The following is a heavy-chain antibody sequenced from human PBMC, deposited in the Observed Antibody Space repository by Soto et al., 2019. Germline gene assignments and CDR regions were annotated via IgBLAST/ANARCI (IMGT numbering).Heavy chain of an antibody. Sequence: QVQLVQSGAEVKKPGSSVKVSCKASGGTFSSYTISWVRQAPGQGLEWMGRIIPILGIANYAQKFQGRVTSTADKSTSTAYMELSSLRSEDTAVYYCARSGWHYYYYMDVWGKGTTVTVS. V-gene: IGHV1-69*02. CDR1: GGTFSSYT. D-gene: IGHD6-19*01. CDR3: ARSGWHYYYYMDV. J-gene: IGHJ6*03. CDR2: IIPILGIA.